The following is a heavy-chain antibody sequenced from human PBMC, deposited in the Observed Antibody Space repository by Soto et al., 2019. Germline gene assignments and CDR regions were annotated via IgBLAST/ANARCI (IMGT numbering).Heavy chain of an antibody. CDR1: GYTFTSYA. J-gene: IGHJ4*02. CDR3: ARHKWSGSWFDY. Sequence: ASVKVSCKASGYTFTSYAMHWVRQGPGQRLEWMGWINAGNGNTKYSQKFQGRVTITRDTSASTAYMELSSLRSEDTAVYYCARHKWSGSWFDYWGQGTLVTVSS. D-gene: IGHD2-15*01. V-gene: IGHV1-3*01. CDR2: INAGNGNT.